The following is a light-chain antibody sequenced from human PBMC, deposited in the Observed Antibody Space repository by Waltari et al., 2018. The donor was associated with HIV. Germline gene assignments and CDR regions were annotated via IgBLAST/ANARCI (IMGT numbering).Light chain of an antibody. CDR2: EGS. V-gene: IGLV2-23*01. Sequence: QSALTQPASVSGSRGQSITISCTGTSSAVGRYNLVSWYQQHPGKAPKLMIYEGSKRPSGVSNRFSGSKSGNTASLTISGLQTEDEADYYCCSYAGNREIFGGGTKLTVL. J-gene: IGLJ2*01. CDR1: SSAVGRYNL. CDR3: CSYAGNREI.